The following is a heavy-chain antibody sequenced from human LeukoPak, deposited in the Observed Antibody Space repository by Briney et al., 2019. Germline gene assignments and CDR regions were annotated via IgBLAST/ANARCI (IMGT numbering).Heavy chain of an antibody. CDR3: ARGGFSYYDFWSGYYNGRFDY. J-gene: IGHJ4*02. CDR1: GFTFSSYA. V-gene: IGHV3-7*04. CDR2: IKQDGSEK. D-gene: IGHD3-3*01. Sequence: GGSLRLSCAASGFTFSSYAMSWVRQAPGKGLEWVANIKQDGSEKYYVDSVKGRFTISRDNAKNSLYLQMNSLRAEDTAVYYCARGGFSYYDFWSGYYNGRFDYWGQGTLVTVSS.